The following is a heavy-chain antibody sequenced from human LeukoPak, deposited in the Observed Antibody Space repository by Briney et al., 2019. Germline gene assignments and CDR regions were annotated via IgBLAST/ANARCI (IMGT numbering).Heavy chain of an antibody. CDR1: GGSISSSSYY. CDR2: IYYSGST. CDR3: ARAQDDYYGGNPKPLDY. Sequence: SETLSLTCTVSGGSISSSSYYWGWIRQPPGKGLEWIGSIYYSGSTYYNPSLKSRVTISVDTSKNQFSLKLSSVTAADTAVCYCARAQDDYYGGNPKPLDYWGQGTLVTVSS. V-gene: IGHV4-39*07. J-gene: IGHJ4*02. D-gene: IGHD4-23*01.